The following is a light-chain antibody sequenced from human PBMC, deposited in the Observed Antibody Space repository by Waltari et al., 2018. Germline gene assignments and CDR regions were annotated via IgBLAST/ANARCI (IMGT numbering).Light chain of an antibody. V-gene: IGLV2-14*01. Sequence: QSALTQPASVSGSPRQSITISCTGTSSDVGGYDYVSWYQQNPGKAPKLLIYDVRNRPAWVSNRFSVAKSGNTASLTISGLQAEDEADYYCSSYTSNSTLEVFGGVTKLTVL. CDR2: DVR. CDR1: SSDVGGYDY. J-gene: IGLJ3*02. CDR3: SSYTSNSTLEV.